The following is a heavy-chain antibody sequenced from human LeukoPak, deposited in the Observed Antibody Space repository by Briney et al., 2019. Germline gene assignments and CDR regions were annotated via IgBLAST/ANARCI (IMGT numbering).Heavy chain of an antibody. CDR2: ISSSSYI. CDR3: ARDRGSSTGLDY. J-gene: IGHJ4*02. D-gene: IGHD6-13*01. V-gene: IGHV3-21*01. CDR1: GFTFSSYS. Sequence: GGSLRLSCAASGFTFSSYSMNWVRQAPGKGLEWVSPISSSSYIYYADSVKGRFTISRDNAKNTLYLKMNSLRAEDTAVYYCARDRGSSTGLDYWGQGTLVTVSS.